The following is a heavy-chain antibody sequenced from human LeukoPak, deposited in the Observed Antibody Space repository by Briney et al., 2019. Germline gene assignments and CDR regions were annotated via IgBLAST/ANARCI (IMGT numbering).Heavy chain of an antibody. J-gene: IGHJ4*02. D-gene: IGHD6-19*01. V-gene: IGHV1-24*01. CDR1: GYTLTELS. Sequence: ASVKVSCKVSGYTLTELSMHWVRQAPGKGLEWMGGFDPEDGETIYAQKFQGSVTMTEDTSTDIAYMELSSLRSEDTAVYYCATDRGEYSSGWPQYYFDYWGQGTLVTVSS. CDR2: FDPEDGET. CDR3: ATDRGEYSSGWPQYYFDY.